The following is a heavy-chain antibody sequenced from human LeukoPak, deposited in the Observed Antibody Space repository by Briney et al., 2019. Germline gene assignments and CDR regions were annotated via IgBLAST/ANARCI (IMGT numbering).Heavy chain of an antibody. Sequence: GGSLRLSCAAAEFKFDGYAMHWVRQGPGKGLEWVAGISWSSGHMEYAESVKGRFTISRDNARNALYLQMDGLRRDDTALYYCVRSVVVVAATPTHFDLWGSGTQVIVSS. CDR3: VRSVVVVAATPTHFDL. V-gene: IGHV3-9*01. CDR2: ISWSSGHM. CDR1: EFKFDGYA. D-gene: IGHD2-15*01. J-gene: IGHJ2*01.